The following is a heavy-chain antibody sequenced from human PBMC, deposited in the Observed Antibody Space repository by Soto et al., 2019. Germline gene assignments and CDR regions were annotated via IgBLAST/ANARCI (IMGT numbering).Heavy chain of an antibody. CDR3: AKETFFFESRTSYSAQRPRWFGP. V-gene: IGHV3-48*02. D-gene: IGHD2-21*01. CDR2: ISSSGRST. CDR1: GFTFSDFN. J-gene: IGHJ5*02. Sequence: GGSLRLSCAASGFTFSDFNMNWVRQAPGKGLEWISYISSSGRSTYYADPVKGRFTISRDNANNSLFLQMNSLVDEDSAVYYCAKETFFFESRTSYSAQRPRWFGPWGPGTLVTVSS.